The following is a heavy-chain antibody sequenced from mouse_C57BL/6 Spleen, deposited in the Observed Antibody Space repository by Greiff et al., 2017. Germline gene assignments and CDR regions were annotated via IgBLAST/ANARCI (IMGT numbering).Heavy chain of an antibody. CDR3: GRRYYGKGAMDY. CDR1: GYTFTSYW. CDR2: IDPSDSYT. J-gene: IGHJ4*01. Sequence: QVQLQQPGAELVMPGASVKLSCKASGYTFTSYWMHWVKQRPGQGLEWIGEIDPSDSYTNYNQKFKGKSTLTVDKSSSTAYMQLSSLTSEDSAVYYCGRRYYGKGAMDYWGKGTSVTVSS. D-gene: IGHD1-1*01. V-gene: IGHV1-69*01.